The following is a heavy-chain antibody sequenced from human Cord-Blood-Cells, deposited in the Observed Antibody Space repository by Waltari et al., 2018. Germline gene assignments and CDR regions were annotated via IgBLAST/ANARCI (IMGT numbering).Heavy chain of an antibody. CDR3: ARARGIVGATDAFDI. CDR2: INPNSGGT. D-gene: IGHD1-26*01. V-gene: IGHV1-2*04. CDR1: GYTFTGYY. J-gene: IGHJ3*02. Sequence: QVQLVQSGAEVKKPGASVKVSCKASGYTFTGYYMHWVRPAPGQGLEWMGWINPNSGGTNYAQKFQGWVTMTRDTSISTAYMELSRLRSDDTAVYYCARARGIVGATDAFDIWGQGTMVTVSS.